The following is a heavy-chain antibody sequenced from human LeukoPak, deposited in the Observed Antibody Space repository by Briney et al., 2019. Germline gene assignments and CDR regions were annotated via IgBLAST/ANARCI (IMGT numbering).Heavy chain of an antibody. J-gene: IGHJ5*02. Sequence: GGSLRLSCAASGITFGNNWMHWVRHGPGKGLVWVSRINSDGGGAIYADSVKGRFTVSRDNAKNTLYLQMNSLRAEDTAVYYCARDVPHNWFDTWGQGTLVTVSS. CDR1: GITFGNNW. V-gene: IGHV3-74*01. CDR3: ARDVPHNWFDT. CDR2: INSDGGGA.